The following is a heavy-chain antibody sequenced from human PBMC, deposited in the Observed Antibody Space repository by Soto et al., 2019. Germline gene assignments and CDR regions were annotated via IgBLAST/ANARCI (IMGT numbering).Heavy chain of an antibody. J-gene: IGHJ4*02. CDR3: AREYYYDSSGYYSPTFDY. CDR2: INAGNGNT. Sequence: QVQLVQSGAAVKKPGASVKVSCKASGYTLTSYAMHWVRKEPGQRREWMGWINAGNGNTKYSQKFQRRVTITRDTSASTAYMELSILRTEDTAVYYCAREYYYDSSGYYSPTFDYWGQGTLVTV. D-gene: IGHD3-22*01. CDR1: GYTLTSYA. V-gene: IGHV1-3*01.